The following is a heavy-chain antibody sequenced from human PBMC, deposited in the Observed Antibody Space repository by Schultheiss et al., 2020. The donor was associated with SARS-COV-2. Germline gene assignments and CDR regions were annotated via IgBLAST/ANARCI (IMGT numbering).Heavy chain of an antibody. Sequence: GGSLRLSCAASGFTIDDYAMHWVRQAPGKGLEWVSGISWSSGSIGNADSVKGRFTISRDNAKYSLYLQMNSLGAEDTALYYCAKSEYAGDWFDPWGQGTLVTVSS. D-gene: IGHD2-2*01. CDR3: AKSEYAGDWFDP. J-gene: IGHJ5*02. V-gene: IGHV3-9*01. CDR2: ISWSSGSI. CDR1: GFTIDDYA.